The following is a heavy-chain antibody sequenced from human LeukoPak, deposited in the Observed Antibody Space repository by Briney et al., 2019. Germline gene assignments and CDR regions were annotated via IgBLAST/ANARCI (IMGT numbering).Heavy chain of an antibody. D-gene: IGHD2-2*01. CDR3: ARDSSSTFRYYYYYMDV. CDR2: IYTSGST. Sequence: PSETLSLTCTVSGGSISSYYWSWIRQPAGKGLEWIGRIYTSGSTSYNPSLKSRVTMSVDTSKNQFSLKLSSVTAADTAVYYCARDSSSTFRYYYYYMDVWGKGTTVTVSS. V-gene: IGHV4-4*07. J-gene: IGHJ6*03. CDR1: GGSISSYY.